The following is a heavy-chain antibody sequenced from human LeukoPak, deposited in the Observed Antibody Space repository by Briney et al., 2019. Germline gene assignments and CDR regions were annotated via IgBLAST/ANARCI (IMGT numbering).Heavy chain of an antibody. V-gene: IGHV3-23*01. CDR3: AKGGGGYDPMGVFDL. Sequence: GGSLRLSCAPSGFTFSSYAMSWVRQAPGKGLEWVSVISGGGGSTYHADSVKGRFTISRDNSKSTLYLQMNSLRAEDTAVYYCAKGGGGYDPMGVFDLWGQGTMVTVSS. D-gene: IGHD5-12*01. CDR2: ISGGGGST. J-gene: IGHJ3*01. CDR1: GFTFSSYA.